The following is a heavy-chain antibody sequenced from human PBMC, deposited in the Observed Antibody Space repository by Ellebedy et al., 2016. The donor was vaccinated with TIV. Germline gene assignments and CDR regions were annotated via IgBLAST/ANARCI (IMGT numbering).Heavy chain of an antibody. V-gene: IGHV3-33*01. J-gene: IGHJ4*02. Sequence: GESLKISXEASGFIFSSHGMHWVRQAPGKGLEWVASIWSDGSNTYYPDSVKGRFTISRDNSKNTLYLQMNSLRAEDTAVYYCAREVSSGWYYFDNWGQGTLVTVSS. CDR3: AREVSSGWYYFDN. D-gene: IGHD6-19*01. CDR2: IWSDGSNT. CDR1: GFIFSSHG.